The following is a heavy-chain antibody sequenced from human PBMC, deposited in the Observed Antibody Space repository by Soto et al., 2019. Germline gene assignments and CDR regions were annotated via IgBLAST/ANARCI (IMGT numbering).Heavy chain of an antibody. Sequence: QVQSVQSGAEVKKPGASLRVSCKASGYTFTTYDINWVRQTPGQGLEWMGWVSPHSGSTGFAQKFQGSLTMTTNTTITTAYMDLISLRSDDSAIYFCARGGYSSSWEFDFWGQGTLVTVS. CDR3: ARGGYSSSWEFDF. CDR1: GYTFTTYD. D-gene: IGHD6-13*01. J-gene: IGHJ4*02. V-gene: IGHV1-8*01. CDR2: VSPHSGST.